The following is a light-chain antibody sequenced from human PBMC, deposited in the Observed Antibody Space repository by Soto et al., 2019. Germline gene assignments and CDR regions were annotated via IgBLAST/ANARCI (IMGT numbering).Light chain of an antibody. V-gene: IGKV1-39*01. CDR3: QQANSFPLT. Sequence: DIQMTQSPSSLSASVGDRVTITCRASQSISTYLNWYQQKPGRAPKLLIYDASNLQSGVPSRFSGSGSGTDFTLTITSLQPEDFATYYCQQANSFPLTFGGGTKVDIK. J-gene: IGKJ4*01. CDR2: DAS. CDR1: QSISTY.